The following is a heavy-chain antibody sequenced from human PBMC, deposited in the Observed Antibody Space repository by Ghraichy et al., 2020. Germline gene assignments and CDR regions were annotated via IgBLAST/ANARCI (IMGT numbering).Heavy chain of an antibody. Sequence: IGNIFYSGTTNYNHSLRSRVTISLDTSKNQFSLSLNSVTAADTAVYYCARNRRRWDTAAAFDYCGQGTLVTVSS. CDR2: IFYSGTT. CDR3: ARNRRRWDTAAAFDY. J-gene: IGHJ4*02. V-gene: IGHV4-59*01. D-gene: IGHD5-18*01.